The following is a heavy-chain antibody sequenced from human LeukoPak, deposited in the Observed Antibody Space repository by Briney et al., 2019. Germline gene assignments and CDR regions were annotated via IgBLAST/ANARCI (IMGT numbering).Heavy chain of an antibody. CDR3: ARKSLVVGTNAFDI. CDR2: IASNNDYR. Sequence: GDSLRPSCRGSGFTFSDYAMAWVRQAPGKGLEWVSSIASNNDYRYSADSLRGRFTISRDNAKNSLFLQMNSLRPDDTAVYYCARKSLVVGTNAFDIWGQGTMVTVSS. J-gene: IGHJ3*02. D-gene: IGHD2-15*01. V-gene: IGHV3-21*01. CDR1: GFTFSDYA.